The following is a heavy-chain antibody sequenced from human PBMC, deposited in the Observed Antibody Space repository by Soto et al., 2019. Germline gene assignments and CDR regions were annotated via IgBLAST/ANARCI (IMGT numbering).Heavy chain of an antibody. V-gene: IGHV3-33*01. Sequence: PGGSLRLSCAASGFTFSTYGMHWFRQAPDKGLEWVAVIWYDGSNKYYADSVKGRFTISRDNSKNTLYLQMNSLRAEDTAVYYCARDPSYYYGMDVWGQRTTVPGSS. CDR3: ARDPSYYYGMDV. CDR1: GFTFSTYG. J-gene: IGHJ6*01. CDR2: IWYDGSNK.